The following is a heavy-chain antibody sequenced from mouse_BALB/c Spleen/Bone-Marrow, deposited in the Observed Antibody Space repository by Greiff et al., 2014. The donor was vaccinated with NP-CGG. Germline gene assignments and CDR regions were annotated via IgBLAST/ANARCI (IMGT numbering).Heavy chain of an antibody. CDR3: ARNGNYGAWFAY. Sequence: VQLKESGAELVKPGASVKLSCTASGFNIKDTYMHWVKQRPEQGLEWIGRIDPANGNTKYDPKFQGEATITADTSSNTAYLQLSSLTSEDTAVYYCARNGNYGAWFAYWGQGTLVTVSA. V-gene: IGHV14-3*02. CDR2: IDPANGNT. D-gene: IGHD2-1*01. J-gene: IGHJ3*01. CDR1: GFNIKDTY.